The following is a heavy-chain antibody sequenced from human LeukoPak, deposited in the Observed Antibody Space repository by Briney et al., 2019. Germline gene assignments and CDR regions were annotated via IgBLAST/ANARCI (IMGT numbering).Heavy chain of an antibody. Sequence: SETLSLTCTVSGGSISSYYWSWIRQSPDKGLEWMGYIYNSGTTSYNPSLKSRLTISLDTSRNQVSLKLTSVTAVDTAMYYCARDTVAAILWGQGTLVTVSS. J-gene: IGHJ4*02. V-gene: IGHV4-59*01. CDR3: ARDTVAAIL. CDR1: GGSISSYY. CDR2: IYNSGTT. D-gene: IGHD2-21*02.